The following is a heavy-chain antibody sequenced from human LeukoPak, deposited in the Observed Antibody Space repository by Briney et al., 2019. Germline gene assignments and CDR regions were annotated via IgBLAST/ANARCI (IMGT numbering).Heavy chain of an antibody. CDR3: AREIVLADFWSGYYTTSYYMDV. V-gene: IGHV4-59*01. J-gene: IGHJ6*03. Sequence: SETLSLTCTVSGGSISSYYWSWIRQPPGKGLEWIGYIYYSGSTNYNPSLKSRVTISVDTSKNQFPLKLSSVTAADTAVYYCAREIVLADFWSGYYTTSYYMDVWGKGTTVTVSS. D-gene: IGHD3-3*01. CDR2: IYYSGST. CDR1: GGSISSYY.